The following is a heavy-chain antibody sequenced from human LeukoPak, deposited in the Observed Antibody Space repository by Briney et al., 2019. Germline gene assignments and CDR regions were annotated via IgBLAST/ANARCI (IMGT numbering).Heavy chain of an antibody. Sequence: PGGSLRLSCAASGFTVSSNYMSWVRQAPGKGLEWVSVIYSGGSTYYADSVKGRFTISRDNSKNTLYLQMNSLRAEDTAVYYCARVVLAMIVVYDAFDIWGQGTMVTVSS. D-gene: IGHD3-22*01. CDR1: GFTVSSNY. V-gene: IGHV3-53*05. CDR3: ARVVLAMIVVYDAFDI. J-gene: IGHJ3*02. CDR2: IYSGGST.